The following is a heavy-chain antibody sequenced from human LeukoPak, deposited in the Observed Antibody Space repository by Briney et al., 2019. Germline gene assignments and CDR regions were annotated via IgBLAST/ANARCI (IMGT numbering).Heavy chain of an antibody. CDR1: GYTFTSYG. CDR3: AREPYSSGWYFSYYFDY. J-gene: IGHJ4*02. CDR2: ISAYNGNT. D-gene: IGHD6-19*01. V-gene: IGHV1-18*01. Sequence: ASVKVSCKASGYTFTSYGISWVRQAPGQGLEWMGWISAYNGNTNYAQKLQGRVTMTTDTSTSTAYMELRSLRSDDTAVYYCAREPYSSGWYFSYYFDYWGQGTLVTVSS.